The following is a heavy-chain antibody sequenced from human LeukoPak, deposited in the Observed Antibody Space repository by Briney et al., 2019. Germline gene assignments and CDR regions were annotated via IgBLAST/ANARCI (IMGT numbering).Heavy chain of an antibody. D-gene: IGHD6-13*01. CDR1: GSTFSSYA. CDR2: IRGSGGST. Sequence: GGSLRLSCAASGSTFSSYAMSWVRQAPGKGLEWVSAIRGSGGSTYYADSVKGRFTISRDNSKNTLYLQMNSLGAEDTAVYYCAKEYSSSWYLGYYYMDVWGKGTTVTVSS. V-gene: IGHV3-23*01. J-gene: IGHJ6*03. CDR3: AKEYSSSWYLGYYYMDV.